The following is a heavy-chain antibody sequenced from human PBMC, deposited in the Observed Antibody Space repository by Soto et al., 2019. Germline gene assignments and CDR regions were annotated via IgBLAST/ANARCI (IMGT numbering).Heavy chain of an antibody. Sequence: GASVKVSCKASGYTFTSYAMHWVRQAPGQRLEWMGWINADNGNTKYAQKFQGRVTITTDTSTSTAYMELRSLRSDDTAVYYCARASHDILTGYSPLFDYWGQGTLVTVSS. CDR1: GYTFTSYA. V-gene: IGHV1-3*01. J-gene: IGHJ4*02. CDR2: INADNGNT. D-gene: IGHD3-9*01. CDR3: ARASHDILTGYSPLFDY.